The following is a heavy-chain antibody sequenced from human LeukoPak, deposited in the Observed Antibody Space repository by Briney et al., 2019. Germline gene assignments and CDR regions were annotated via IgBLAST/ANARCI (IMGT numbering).Heavy chain of an antibody. CDR1: GGSFSGYY. J-gene: IGHJ4*02. D-gene: IGHD2-2*01. Sequence: SETLSLTCAVYGGSFSGYYWSWIRQPPGKGLEWIGEINHSGSTNYNPSLKSRVTISVDTSKNQFSLKLSPVTAADTAVYYCARAKYQLLFDYWGQGTLVTVSS. V-gene: IGHV4-34*01. CDR3: ARAKYQLLFDY. CDR2: INHSGST.